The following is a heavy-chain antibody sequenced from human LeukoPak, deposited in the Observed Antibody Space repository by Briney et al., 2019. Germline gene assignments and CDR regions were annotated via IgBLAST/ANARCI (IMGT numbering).Heavy chain of an antibody. CDR3: AGYYCSSGTCRKYLDY. Sequence: PGGSLRLSCAASGFTLSSYAMSWVRQAPGKGLEWVSTISAAGGITYYADSVKGRFTISRDNSKNTLFLQMSSLRAEDTAVYYCAGYYCSSGTCRKYLDYWGQGTLVTVSS. J-gene: IGHJ4*02. CDR2: ISAAGGIT. D-gene: IGHD2-15*01. V-gene: IGHV3-23*01. CDR1: GFTLSSYA.